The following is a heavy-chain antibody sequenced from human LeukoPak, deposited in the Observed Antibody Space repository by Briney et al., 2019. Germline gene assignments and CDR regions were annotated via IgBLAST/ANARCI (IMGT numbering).Heavy chain of an antibody. CDR1: GGSFSGYY. J-gene: IGHJ4*02. V-gene: IGHV4-34*01. CDR2: INHSGST. D-gene: IGHD2-2*01. Sequence: PSETLSLTCAVYGGSFSGYYWSWIRQPPGKGLEWIGEINHSGSTNYNPSLKSRVTISVDTSKNQFSLKLSSVTAADTAVYYCARAGVRYCSSTSCSKDKLYFDYWGQGTLVTVSS. CDR3: ARAGVRYCSSTSCSKDKLYFDY.